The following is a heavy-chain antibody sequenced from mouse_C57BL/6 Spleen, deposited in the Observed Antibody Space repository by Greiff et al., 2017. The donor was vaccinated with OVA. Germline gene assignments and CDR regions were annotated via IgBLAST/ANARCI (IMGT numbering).Heavy chain of an antibody. Sequence: VQLVESGPGLVQPSQSLSLTCRVAHRGLAWLGVIWSGGSTAYNAAFISRLSISKDNSKSQVFFKMNSLQADDTAIYYCARKDDYDGAWFSDWGQGTLVTVSA. CDR2: IWSGGST. D-gene: IGHD2-4*01. V-gene: IGHV2-2*01. CDR3: ARKDDYDGAWFSD. J-gene: IGHJ3*01.